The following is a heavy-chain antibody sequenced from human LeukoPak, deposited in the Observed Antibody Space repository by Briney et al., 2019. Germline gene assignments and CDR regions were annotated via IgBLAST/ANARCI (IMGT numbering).Heavy chain of an antibody. CDR2: IYTSGST. J-gene: IGHJ6*03. D-gene: IGHD6-19*01. CDR1: GNSISSGDNY. CDR3: ARERYSSGWPYYYYYYYMDV. Sequence: SETLSLTCTVSGNSISSGDNYWSWIRRPAGKGLEWIGRIYTSGSTNYNPSLKSRVTISVDTSKNQFSLKLSSVTAADTAVYYCARERYSSGWPYYYYYYYMDVWGKGTTVTISS. V-gene: IGHV4-61*02.